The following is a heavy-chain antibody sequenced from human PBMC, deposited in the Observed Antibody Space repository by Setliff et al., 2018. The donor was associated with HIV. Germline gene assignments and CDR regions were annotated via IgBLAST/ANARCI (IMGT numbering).Heavy chain of an antibody. CDR2: IYYNGTT. CDR1: GVSISNYY. D-gene: IGHD4-17*01. CDR3: ARVETTVTSRLDY. J-gene: IGHJ4*02. V-gene: IGHV4-59*08. Sequence: SETLSLTCTVSGVSISNYYWSWIRQPPGKGLEWIGYIYYNGTTYYNPALKSRVTISVDTSKNQFSLRLTSVTAADTAVYFCARVETTVTSRLDYWGQGTLVTVSS.